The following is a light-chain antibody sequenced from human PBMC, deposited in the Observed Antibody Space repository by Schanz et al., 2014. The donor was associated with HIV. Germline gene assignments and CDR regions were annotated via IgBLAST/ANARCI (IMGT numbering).Light chain of an antibody. Sequence: QSVLTQPPSASGTPGQRVTISCSGSSSNVGSNAVNWYLHLPGTAPKLLIYGNTNRPSGVPDRFSGSKSGTSASLAISGLQSEDEADYYCAAWDDSLKGVVFGRGTKLTVL. V-gene: IGLV1-44*01. CDR3: AAWDDSLKGVV. J-gene: IGLJ2*01. CDR2: GNT. CDR1: SSNVGSNA.